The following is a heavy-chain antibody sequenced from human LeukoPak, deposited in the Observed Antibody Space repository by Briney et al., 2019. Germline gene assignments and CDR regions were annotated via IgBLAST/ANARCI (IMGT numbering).Heavy chain of an antibody. Sequence: SETLSLTCTVSGGSISSYYWSWIRQPPGKGLEWIGYIYYSGSTNYNPSLKSRVSISVDTSKNQISLKLSSVTAADTAVYYCARAAGVDYDSSGYHDYWGQGTLVTVSS. CDR3: ARAAGVDYDSSGYHDY. J-gene: IGHJ4*02. CDR1: GGSISSYY. CDR2: IYYSGST. D-gene: IGHD3-22*01. V-gene: IGHV4-59*01.